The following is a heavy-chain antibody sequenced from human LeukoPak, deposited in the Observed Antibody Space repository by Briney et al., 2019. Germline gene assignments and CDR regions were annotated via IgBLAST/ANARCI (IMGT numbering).Heavy chain of an antibody. CDR1: GFTISGSG. Sequence: GGSLRLSCAASGFTISGSGMTWVRQAPGKGLEWVSSLSDNGVNTYYADSVKGRFTISRDNSKNTLYLQMNSLRVEDTAVYYCTKDRYSSRWYAYFDYWGQGTLVTVSS. CDR2: LSDNGVNT. CDR3: TKDRYSSRWYAYFDY. V-gene: IGHV3-23*01. D-gene: IGHD6-13*01. J-gene: IGHJ4*02.